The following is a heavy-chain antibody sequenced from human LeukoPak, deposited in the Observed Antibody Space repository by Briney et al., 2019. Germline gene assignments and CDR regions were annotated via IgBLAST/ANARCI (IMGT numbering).Heavy chain of an antibody. D-gene: IGHD6-6*01. CDR1: GFTFSSYW. Sequence: GGSLRLSCAASGFTFSSYWMSWVRQAPGEGLEWVANIEQDGTEKYYMDSVKGRFSISRDNAKTSLYLQMNALRAEDTAVYYCARDVRPDYWGQGTLVTVST. V-gene: IGHV3-7*04. CDR3: ARDVRPDY. CDR2: IEQDGTEK. J-gene: IGHJ4*02.